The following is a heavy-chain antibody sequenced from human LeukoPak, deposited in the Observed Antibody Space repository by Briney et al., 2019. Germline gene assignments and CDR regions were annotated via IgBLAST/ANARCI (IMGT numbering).Heavy chain of an antibody. V-gene: IGHV4-4*07. Sequence: SETLSLTCTVSGGFISSYYWSWIRQPAGKGLEWIGRIYTSGTTNYNPSLKSRVTMSIDTSKNQFSLNLGSVTAADTAVYYCAREFTSWGQGTLVAVSS. CDR3: AREFTS. CDR2: IYTSGTT. J-gene: IGHJ5*02. CDR1: GGFISSYY.